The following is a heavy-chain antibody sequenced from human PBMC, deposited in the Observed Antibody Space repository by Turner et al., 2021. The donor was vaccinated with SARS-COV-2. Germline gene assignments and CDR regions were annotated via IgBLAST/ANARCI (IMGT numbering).Heavy chain of an antibody. J-gene: IGHJ4*02. CDR2: IYWNDDK. V-gene: IGHV2-5*01. Sequence: QITLKESGPTLVKPTQTLTLTCTFSGFSLSTSGVGVGWIRQPPGKALEWLALIYWNDDKRYSPSLKSRLTITKDTSKNQVVLTMTNMGPVDTATYYCAHSYYYDSSGYDFDYWGQGTLVTVSS. CDR3: AHSYYYDSSGYDFDY. CDR1: GFSLSTSGVG. D-gene: IGHD3-22*01.